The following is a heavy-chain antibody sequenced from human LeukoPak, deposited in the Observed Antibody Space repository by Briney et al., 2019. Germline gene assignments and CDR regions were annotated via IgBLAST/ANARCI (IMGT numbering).Heavy chain of an antibody. Sequence: PGWSLTLSCPASGFTFSSYAMSWVRPAPGKGMEWVSAISGRGGSTYYADSVKGRFTISRDNAKDTLYLLMDSLRAEDTAVYYCAKHYGSGPYYNFPDSWGQGTLVTVSS. J-gene: IGHJ4*02. V-gene: IGHV3-23*01. CDR1: GFTFSSYA. CDR2: ISGRGGST. D-gene: IGHD3-10*01. CDR3: AKHYGSGPYYNFPDS.